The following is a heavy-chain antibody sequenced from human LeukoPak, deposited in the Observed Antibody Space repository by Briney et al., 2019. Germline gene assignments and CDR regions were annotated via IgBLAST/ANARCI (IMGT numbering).Heavy chain of an antibody. J-gene: IGHJ4*02. CDR3: ATPSSAAQIFDY. Sequence: GASVKVSCKASGYTFTSYYIHWVRQAAGQGLEWMGIINPSGGSTSYAQKFQGRVTMTRDTSTSTVYMELSSLRSEDTAVYYCATPSSAAQIFDYWGQGTLVTVSS. V-gene: IGHV1-46*01. CDR2: INPSGGST. D-gene: IGHD6-25*01. CDR1: GYTFTSYY.